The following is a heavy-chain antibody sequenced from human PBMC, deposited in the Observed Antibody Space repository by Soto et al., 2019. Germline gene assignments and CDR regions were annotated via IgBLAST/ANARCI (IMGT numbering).Heavy chain of an antibody. V-gene: IGHV1-18*01. D-gene: IGHD6-13*01. CDR3: ARDPGYSSSWYQEDYFDY. CDR1: GYTFTSYG. Sequence: ASVKVSCKASGYTFTSYGISWVRQAPGQGLEWMGWISAYNGNTNYAQKLQGRVTMTTDTSTSTAYMELRSLRSDDTAVYYCARDPGYSSSWYQEDYFDYWGQGTLVTVS. J-gene: IGHJ4*02. CDR2: ISAYNGNT.